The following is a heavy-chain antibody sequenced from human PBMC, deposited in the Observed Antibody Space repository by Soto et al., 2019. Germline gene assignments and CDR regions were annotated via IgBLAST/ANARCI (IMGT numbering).Heavy chain of an antibody. J-gene: IGHJ6*02. CDR3: ARTAARNYYYYYGMDV. CDR1: GGSFSGYY. Sequence: SETLSLTCAVYGGSFSGYYWSWIRQPPGKGLEWIGEINHSGSTNYNPSLKSRVTISVDTSKNQFSLKLSSVTAADTAVYYCARTAARNYYYYYGMDVWGQGTTVTVSS. CDR2: INHSGST. D-gene: IGHD6-6*01. V-gene: IGHV4-34*01.